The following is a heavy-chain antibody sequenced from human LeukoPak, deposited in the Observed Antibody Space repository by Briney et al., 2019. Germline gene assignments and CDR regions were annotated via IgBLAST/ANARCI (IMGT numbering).Heavy chain of an antibody. D-gene: IGHD6-13*01. V-gene: IGHV4-34*01. CDR2: IYHSGST. CDR3: ARAGIVAAAGRGGADFDY. CDR1: GGSFSAYY. Sequence: PSETLSLTCAVYGGSFSAYYWSWIRQPPGKGLEWIGSIYHSGSTYYNPSLKSRVTISVDTSKNQFSLKLSSVTAADTAVYYCARAGIVAAAGRGGADFDYWGQGTLVTVSS. J-gene: IGHJ4*02.